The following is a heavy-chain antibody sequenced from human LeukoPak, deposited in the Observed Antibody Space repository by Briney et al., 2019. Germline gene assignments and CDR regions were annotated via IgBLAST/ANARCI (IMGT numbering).Heavy chain of an antibody. D-gene: IGHD2-21*02. CDR3: ASGRAVTLEGFGL. V-gene: IGHV1-24*01. CDR1: GYALTELS. CDR2: SDPEDGDT. J-gene: IGHJ3*01. Sequence: ASVKVSCKVSGYALTELSIHWVRQAPGKGLEWMGTSDPEDGDTFYAQRFGDRVIMTEDTSTDTAYLELSSLRIEDTATYYCASGRAVTLEGFGLWGQGTTVSVSS.